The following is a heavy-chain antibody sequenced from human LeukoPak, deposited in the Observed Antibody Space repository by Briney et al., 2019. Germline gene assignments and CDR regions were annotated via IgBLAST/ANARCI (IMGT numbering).Heavy chain of an antibody. V-gene: IGHV4-4*09. CDR3: ARGLRDEERHYGYYYMDV. D-gene: IGHD3-22*01. CDR2: FYTSANT. CDR1: GDSVSGYY. J-gene: IGHJ6*03. Sequence: SETLSLTCTVSGDSVSGYYGSWIRQPPGKGLEWIGYFYTSANTNYNPSLKSRVTMSVDTSKNQFSLKLSSVTAADTAVYYRARGLRDEERHYGYYYMDVWGKGTTVTVSS.